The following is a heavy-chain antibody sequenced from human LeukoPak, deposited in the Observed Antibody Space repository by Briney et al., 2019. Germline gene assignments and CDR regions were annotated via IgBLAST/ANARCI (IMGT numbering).Heavy chain of an antibody. CDR1: GYTFTSYA. D-gene: IGHD3-22*01. V-gene: IGHV1-3*03. CDR2: INAGNGNT. J-gene: IGHJ4*02. Sequence: ASVKVSCKASGYTFTSYAMHWVRQAPGQRLEWMRRINAGNGNTKYSQEFQGRVTITRDTSACTAYMELSSLRSEDMAVYYCARDPRGPTTYDSSARDSLDYWGQGTLITVSS. CDR3: ARDPRGPTTYDSSARDSLDY.